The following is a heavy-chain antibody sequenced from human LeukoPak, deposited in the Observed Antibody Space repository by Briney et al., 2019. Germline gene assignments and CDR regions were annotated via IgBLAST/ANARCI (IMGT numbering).Heavy chain of an antibody. CDR1: GGTFSSYT. D-gene: IGHD3-16*01. Sequence: GASVKVSCKASGGTFSSYTISWVRQAPGQGLEWMGRIIPILGIANYAQKFQGRVTITADKSTSTAYMELSSLRSEDTAVYYCARSYDYVWGSHFDYWGQGTLVTASS. CDR2: IIPILGIA. J-gene: IGHJ4*02. V-gene: IGHV1-69*02. CDR3: ARSYDYVWGSHFDY.